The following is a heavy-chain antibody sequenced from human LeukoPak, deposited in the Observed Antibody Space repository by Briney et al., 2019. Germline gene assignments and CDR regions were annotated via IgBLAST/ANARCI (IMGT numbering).Heavy chain of an antibody. V-gene: IGHV3-30*02. CDR1: GFTFSSYG. D-gene: IGHD5-18*01. Sequence: GGSLRLSCAASGFTFSSYGMHWVRQAPGKGLEWVSFIRYDGSNKYYADSVKGRFTISRDNSKNTLYLQMNSLRAEDTALYYCARAGYSYGYGYFDYWGQGTLVTVSS. J-gene: IGHJ4*02. CDR3: ARAGYSYGYGYFDY. CDR2: IRYDGSNK.